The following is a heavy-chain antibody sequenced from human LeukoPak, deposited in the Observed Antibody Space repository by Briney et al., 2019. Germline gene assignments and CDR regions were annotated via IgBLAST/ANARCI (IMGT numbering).Heavy chain of an antibody. J-gene: IGHJ6*02. CDR1: GFTFDDYA. CDR2: VSWNSGSV. CDR3: AKDMGGSAMGYYYGMDV. V-gene: IGHV3-9*01. D-gene: IGHD5-18*01. Sequence: GRSLRLSCAASGFTFDDYAMHWVRQAPGKGLEWVSGVSWNSGSVGYADSVKGRFTISRDNAKNSLYLQMNSLRAEDTALYYCAKDMGGSAMGYYYGMDVWGQGTTVTVSS.